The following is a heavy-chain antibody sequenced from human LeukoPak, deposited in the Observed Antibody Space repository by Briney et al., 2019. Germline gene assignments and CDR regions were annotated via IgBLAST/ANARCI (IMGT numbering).Heavy chain of an antibody. J-gene: IGHJ4*02. CDR1: GFTFSSYE. CDR3: ARGYSSGWQYYFDS. D-gene: IGHD6-19*01. CDR2: ISSSGSTT. V-gene: IGHV3-48*03. Sequence: GGSLRLSCAASGFTFSSYEMNWVRQAPGKGLEWVSYISSSGSTTYYADSVKGRFTISRDNAKNSLYLQMNSLRAEDTAVYYCARGYSSGWQYYFDSWGQGTLVIVSS.